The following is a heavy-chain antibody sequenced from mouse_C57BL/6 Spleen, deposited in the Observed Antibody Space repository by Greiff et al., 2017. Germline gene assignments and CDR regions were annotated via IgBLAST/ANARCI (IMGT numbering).Heavy chain of an antibody. CDR3: AGYNYDGSSPSYWYFDV. D-gene: IGHD1-1*01. CDR2: IYPGDGDT. J-gene: IGHJ1*03. V-gene: IGHV1-80*01. CDR1: GYAFSSYW. Sequence: VQLQQSGAELVKPGASVKLSCKASGYAFSSYWMNWVKQRPGKGLEWIGQIYPGDGDTNYNGKFKGKATLTADKSSSTAYMQLSSLTSEDSAVYFCAGYNYDGSSPSYWYFDVWGTGTTVTVSS.